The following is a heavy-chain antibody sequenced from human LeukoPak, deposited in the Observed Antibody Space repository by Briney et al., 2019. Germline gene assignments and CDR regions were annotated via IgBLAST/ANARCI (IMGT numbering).Heavy chain of an antibody. CDR3: ARAPVRRGED. J-gene: IGHJ4*02. D-gene: IGHD3-10*01. V-gene: IGHV4-31*03. CDR2: ICYSGST. Sequence: SQTLSLTCTVSGGSISSGGYYWSWIRQHPGKGLEWIGYICYSGSTYYNPSLKSRVTISVDTSKNQFSLKLSSVTAADTAVYYCARAPVRRGEDWGQGTLVTVSS. CDR1: GGSISSGGYY.